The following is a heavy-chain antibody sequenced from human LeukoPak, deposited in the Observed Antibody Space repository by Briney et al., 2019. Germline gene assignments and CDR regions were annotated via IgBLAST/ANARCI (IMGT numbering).Heavy chain of an antibody. V-gene: IGHV4-39*01. CDR1: GGSISSSSYY. CDR2: IYYSGST. CDR3: ATTSLGYSSGWYYFDY. J-gene: IGHJ4*02. Sequence: SETLSLTCTVSGGSISSSSYYWGWIRQPPGKGLEWIGSIYYSGSTCYNPSLKSRVTMSVDTSKNQFSLKLSSVTAADTAVYYCATTSLGYSSGWYYFDYWGQGTLVTVSS. D-gene: IGHD6-19*01.